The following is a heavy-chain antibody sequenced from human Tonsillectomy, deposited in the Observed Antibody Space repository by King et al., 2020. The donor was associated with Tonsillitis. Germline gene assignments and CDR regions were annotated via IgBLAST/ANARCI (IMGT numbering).Heavy chain of an antibody. D-gene: IGHD2-2*01. CDR2: ICGDCGNT. Sequence: VQLVESGGGLVQPGGALRLSCSASGFHFCTLAISWVPQAPGKGVEWGLAICGDCGNTYFADSGKGRFTLSRDNSKNTLDLQMNSLRVEDTAIYYCAKENARGSPRPFDYWGQGTLVTVSS. V-gene: IGHV3-23*04. CDR3: AKENARGSPRPFDY. J-gene: IGHJ4*02. CDR1: GFHFCTLA.